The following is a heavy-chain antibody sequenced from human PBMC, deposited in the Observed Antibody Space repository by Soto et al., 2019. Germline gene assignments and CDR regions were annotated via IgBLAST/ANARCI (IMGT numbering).Heavy chain of an antibody. CDR3: VRGATTTGWFDAFDL. J-gene: IGHJ3*01. Sequence: QVQLLESGGGVVQSGTSLRLSCVASGFTLSSHGMHWVRQAPGKGLEWVSFIWDDGRDKYYADFVEGRFLISRDNSKNTMTLQVKTLRPEDTALYYCVRGATTTGWFDAFDLWGRGTMVTVSS. CDR2: IWDDGRDK. CDR1: GFTLSSHG. D-gene: IGHD6-19*01. V-gene: IGHV3-33*03.